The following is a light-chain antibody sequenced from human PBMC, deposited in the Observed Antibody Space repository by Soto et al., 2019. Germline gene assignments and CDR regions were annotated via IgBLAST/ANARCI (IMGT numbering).Light chain of an antibody. CDR3: QQRYNWPLT. Sequence: EIVMTQSPAILCVSPGERATLSCRASQSVSSSLAWYQQKPGQAPRLLIYGASNGAAGIPARFSGTGSGTDFTLTISSLEPDDFAVYYCQQRYNWPLTFGGGTKVDIK. J-gene: IGKJ4*01. V-gene: IGKV3-11*01. CDR1: QSVSSS. CDR2: GAS.